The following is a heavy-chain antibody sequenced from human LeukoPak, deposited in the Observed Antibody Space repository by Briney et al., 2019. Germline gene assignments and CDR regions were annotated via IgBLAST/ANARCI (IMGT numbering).Heavy chain of an antibody. V-gene: IGHV1-2*02. CDR2: INPNSGGT. Sequence: ASVKVSCKASGYTFTGYYMHWVRQAPGQGLEWMGWINPNSGGTNYAQKFQGRVTMTRGTSISTAYMELSRLRSDDTAVYYCASALWFGELFTDLFDYWGQGTLVTVSS. CDR3: ASALWFGELFTDLFDY. D-gene: IGHD3-10*01. CDR1: GYTFTGYY. J-gene: IGHJ4*02.